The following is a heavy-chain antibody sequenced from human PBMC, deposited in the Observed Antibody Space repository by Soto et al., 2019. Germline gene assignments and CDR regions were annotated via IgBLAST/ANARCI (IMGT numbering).Heavy chain of an antibody. V-gene: IGHV3-23*01. Sequence: GGSLRLSCAASGFTFSSSAMRWVRQAPGKGLEWVSAISGSGGSTYYADSVKGRFTISRDNSKNTLYLQMNSLRAEDTAVYYCARRGSGSYYDYWGQGTLVTVSS. CDR1: GFTFSSSA. CDR2: ISGSGGST. J-gene: IGHJ4*02. D-gene: IGHD1-26*01. CDR3: ARRGSGSYYDY.